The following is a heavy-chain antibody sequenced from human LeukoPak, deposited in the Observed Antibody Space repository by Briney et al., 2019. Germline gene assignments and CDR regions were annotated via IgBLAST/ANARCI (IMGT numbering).Heavy chain of an antibody. CDR3: ARDRPDGAENYLDY. CDR1: GFTFSSYS. CDR2: ISSSSSYI. V-gene: IGHV3-21*01. Sequence: PGGSLRLSCAASGFTFSSYSMNWVRQAPGKGLEWVSSISSSSSYIYYADSVKGRFTISRDNAKNSLYLQMNSLRAEDTAVYYCARDRPDGAENYLDYWGQGTLVTVSS. D-gene: IGHD5-24*01. J-gene: IGHJ4*02.